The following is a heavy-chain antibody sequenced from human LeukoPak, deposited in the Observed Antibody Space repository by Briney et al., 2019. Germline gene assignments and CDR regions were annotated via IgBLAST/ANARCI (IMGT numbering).Heavy chain of an antibody. V-gene: IGHV3-30*18. Sequence: PGGSLRLSCAASGFTFSSYGMHWVRQAPGKGLEWVAVISYDGSNKYYADSVKGRLTISRDNSKNTLYLQMNSLRAEDTAVYYCAKPRGYCSSTSCRLPDSWGQGTLVTVSS. J-gene: IGHJ5*01. CDR1: GFTFSSYG. CDR2: ISYDGSNK. D-gene: IGHD2-2*01. CDR3: AKPRGYCSSTSCRLPDS.